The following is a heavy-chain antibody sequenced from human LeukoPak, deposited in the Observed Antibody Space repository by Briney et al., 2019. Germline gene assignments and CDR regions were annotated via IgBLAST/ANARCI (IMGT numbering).Heavy chain of an antibody. CDR1: GFTFSSYA. V-gene: IGHV3-23*01. J-gene: IGHJ4*02. CDR2: ISGSGGST. CDR3: AKDPSFYFDY. Sequence: GGSLRLSCAASGFTFSSYAMSWVRQAPGKGLEWVSAISGSGGSTYYADSVKGRVTISRDNSKNTLYLQMNSLRAEDTAIYSCAKDPSFYFDYWGQGTLVTVFS.